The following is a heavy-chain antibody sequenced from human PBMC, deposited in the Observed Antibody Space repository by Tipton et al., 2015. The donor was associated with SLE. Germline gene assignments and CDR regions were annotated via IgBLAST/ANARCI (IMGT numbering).Heavy chain of an antibody. J-gene: IGHJ6*03. Sequence: TLSLTCAVYGGSFSGYYCSWIRQPPGKGLEWIGEINHSGSTNYNPSLKSRITISLDTSKNEFSLRLRSVTAADTAVYYCARDGDGGNVYYMDVCGKGTTVTVSS. CDR1: GGSFSGYY. CDR2: INHSGST. V-gene: IGHV4-34*09. D-gene: IGHD1-1*01. CDR3: ARDGDGGNVYYMDV.